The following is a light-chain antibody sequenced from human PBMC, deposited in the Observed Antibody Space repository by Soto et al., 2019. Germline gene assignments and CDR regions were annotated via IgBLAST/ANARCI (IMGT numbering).Light chain of an antibody. V-gene: IGLV7-46*01. CDR3: LLSYSGARVWV. J-gene: IGLJ3*02. CDR1: TGAVTSGHY. Sequence: QAVVTQEPSLTVSPGGTVTLNCGSSTGAVTSGHYPYWFQQKPGQAPRTLIYFASNKHSWTPARFSGSLLGGKAALTLSGAQPEDEAEYYCLLSYSGARVWVFGGGTKLTVL. CDR2: FAS.